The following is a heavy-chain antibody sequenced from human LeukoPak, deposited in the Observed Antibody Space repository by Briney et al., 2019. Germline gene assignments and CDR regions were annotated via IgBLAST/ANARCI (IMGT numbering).Heavy chain of an antibody. V-gene: IGHV3-7*01. J-gene: IGHJ4*02. CDR2: TNQDGSKN. CDR1: EFTFSNYW. D-gene: IGHD6-19*01. CDR3: ATTVAGYPDAYFDY. Sequence: SGGSLRLSCAASEFTFSNYWMSWVRQAPGKGLERVAHTNQDGSKNYYVDSVRGRFTISRDNAKNSLYLQMNSLRAEDTAVYYCATTVAGYPDAYFDYWGQGTLVTVSS.